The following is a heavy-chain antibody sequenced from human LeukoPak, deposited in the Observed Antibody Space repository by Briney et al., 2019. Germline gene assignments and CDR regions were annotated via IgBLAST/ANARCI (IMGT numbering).Heavy chain of an antibody. D-gene: IGHD5-18*01. Sequence: GGSLRLSCAASGFTFSSYWMSWVRQAPGKGLEWVANIKQDGSEKYYVDSVKGRFTISRDNAKNSLYLQMNSLRAEDTALYYCAKDMGTRYYRGQPIDYWGQGTLVTVSS. V-gene: IGHV3-7*03. J-gene: IGHJ4*02. CDR3: AKDMGTRYYRGQPIDY. CDR1: GFTFSSYW. CDR2: IKQDGSEK.